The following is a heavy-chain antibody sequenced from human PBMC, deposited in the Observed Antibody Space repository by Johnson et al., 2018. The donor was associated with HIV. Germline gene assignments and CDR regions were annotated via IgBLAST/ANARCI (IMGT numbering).Heavy chain of an antibody. J-gene: IGHJ3*02. CDR2: INWNSGSI. CDR1: GFNFDDYA. V-gene: IGHV3-9*01. D-gene: IGHD3-16*01. CDR3: ARDGGRVGQLRGDAFDI. Sequence: VQLVESGGGLVQPGRSLRLSCAASGFNFDDYAMHWVRQAPGKGLEWVSGINWNSGSIGYADSVKGRFTISRDNAENSLYLQMNSLRAEDTALYYCARDGGRVGQLRGDAFDIWGQGKMVTVSS.